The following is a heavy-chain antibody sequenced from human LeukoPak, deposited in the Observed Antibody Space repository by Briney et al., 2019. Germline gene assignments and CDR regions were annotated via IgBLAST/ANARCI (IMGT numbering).Heavy chain of an antibody. J-gene: IGHJ5*02. V-gene: IGHV4-34*01. CDR3: ARNPTHRRYCSSTSCYMLGWFDP. CDR1: GGSSSGYY. D-gene: IGHD2-2*02. Sequence: KPSETLSLTCAVSGGSSSGYYWSWIRQPPGKGLEWIGEINHSGSTTYNPSLKSRVSIAVDTSKNQFSLKLSSVTAADTAVYYCARNPTHRRYCSSTSCYMLGWFDPWGQGTLVTVSS. CDR2: INHSGST.